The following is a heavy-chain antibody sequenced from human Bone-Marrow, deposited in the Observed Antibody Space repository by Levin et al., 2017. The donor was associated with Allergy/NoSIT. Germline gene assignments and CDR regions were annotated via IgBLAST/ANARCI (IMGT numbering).Heavy chain of an antibody. CDR1: GYTFTDYG. CDR2: INSNNGNT. CDR3: GRDIKGVIDC. D-gene: IGHD1-14*01. V-gene: IGHV1-18*01. J-gene: IGHJ4*02. Sequence: ASVKVSCKASGYTFTDYGFSWVRQAPGQGLEWMGWINSNNGNTEYAQKFQGRVTVTTDTSASTAYMDLTSLRFDDTAVYDCGRDIKGVIDCWGQGTLVTVSS.